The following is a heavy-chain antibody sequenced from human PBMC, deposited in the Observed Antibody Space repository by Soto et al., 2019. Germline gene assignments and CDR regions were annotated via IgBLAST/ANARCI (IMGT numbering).Heavy chain of an antibody. Sequence: QVQLVESGGGVVQPGRSLRLSCAASGFTFSNYGMHWVRQAPGKGLEWVAVISYDGSNKYYADSVKGRFTISRDNSKNTLRLQIHRLRAEDTAVSYCAKEPSSDWDWAIIWFDPWGQGTLVSVSS. CDR3: AKEPSSDWDWAIIWFDP. J-gene: IGHJ5*02. V-gene: IGHV3-30*18. D-gene: IGHD6-19*01. CDR2: ISYDGSNK. CDR1: GFTFSNYG.